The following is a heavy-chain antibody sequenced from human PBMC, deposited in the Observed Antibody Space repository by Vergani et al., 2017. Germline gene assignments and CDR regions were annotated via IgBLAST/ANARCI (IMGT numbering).Heavy chain of an antibody. D-gene: IGHD3-3*01. CDR1: GGSISSYY. V-gene: IGHV4-59*01. CDR3: ARFLIQNWFDP. J-gene: IGHJ5*02. CDR2: IYYSGST. Sequence: QVQLQESGPGLVKPSETLSLTCTVSGGSISSYYWSWIRQPPGKGLEWIGYIYYSGSTNYNPALKSRVTISVDTSKNQFSLKLSSVTAADTAVYYCARFLIQNWFDPWGQGTLVTVSS.